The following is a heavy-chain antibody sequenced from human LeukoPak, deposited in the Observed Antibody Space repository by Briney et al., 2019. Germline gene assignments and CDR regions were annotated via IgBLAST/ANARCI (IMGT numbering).Heavy chain of an antibody. CDR3: AREALWFGELTRGCYFDY. J-gene: IGHJ4*02. D-gene: IGHD3-10*01. V-gene: IGHV1-69*04. Sequence: SVKVSCKASGGTFSSYAISWVRQAPGQGLEWMGRIIPILGIANYAQKFQGRVTITADKSTSTAYMELSSLRSEDTAVYYCAREALWFGELTRGCYFDYWGQGTLVTVSS. CDR2: IIPILGIA. CDR1: GGTFSSYA.